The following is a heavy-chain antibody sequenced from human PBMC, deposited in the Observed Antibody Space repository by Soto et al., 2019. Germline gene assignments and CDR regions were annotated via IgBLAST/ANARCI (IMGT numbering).Heavy chain of an antibody. Sequence: ASVKVSCKASGYTFTSYDINWVRQATGQGLEWMGWMNPNSGNTGYAQKFQGRVTMTRNTSISTAYIELSSLRSEDTAVYYCAVDTGILWFGEVGGMDVWGQGTTVTVSS. CDR1: GYTFTSYD. CDR3: AVDTGILWFGEVGGMDV. D-gene: IGHD3-10*01. V-gene: IGHV1-8*01. J-gene: IGHJ6*02. CDR2: MNPNSGNT.